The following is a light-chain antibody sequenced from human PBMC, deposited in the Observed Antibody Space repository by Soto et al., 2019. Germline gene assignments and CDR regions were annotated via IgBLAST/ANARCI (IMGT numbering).Light chain of an antibody. CDR2: AVT. V-gene: IGLV2-11*01. Sequence: QSALTQPRSVSGSPGQSVTISCTGTSSDVGGYNYVSWYQQYPGKAPKVMIYAVTKRPSGVPDRISGSKSGNTASLTISGLPAEDEAYYYCCSYAGSYTHYVFGTGTKLTVL. J-gene: IGLJ1*01. CDR3: CSYAGSYTHYV. CDR1: SSDVGGYNY.